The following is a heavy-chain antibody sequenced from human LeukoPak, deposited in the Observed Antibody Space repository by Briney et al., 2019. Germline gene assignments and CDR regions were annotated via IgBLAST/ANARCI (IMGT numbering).Heavy chain of an antibody. J-gene: IGHJ4*02. D-gene: IGHD6-19*01. CDR2: ISSTGGST. CDR1: GFTFSDYA. CDR3: AISQSGRYFY. Sequence: PGGSLRLSCSASGFTFSDYAMHWVRQSPGKGLEYVSAISSTGGSTYYADSVKGRFTISRDNSKNTLYLQMSSLRAEDTAVYYCAISQSGRYFYWGQGTLVTVSS. V-gene: IGHV3-64D*09.